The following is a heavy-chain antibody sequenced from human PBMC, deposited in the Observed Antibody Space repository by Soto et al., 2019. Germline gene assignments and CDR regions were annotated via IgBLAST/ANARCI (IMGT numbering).Heavy chain of an antibody. D-gene: IGHD4-17*01. Sequence: ASVKVSCKASGYSLSRLSVHWVRQAPGKGLEWMGVFDREVGEAIYAQKFQDRVTMTADTSTDTAYMDLNSLRSDDTAVYYCAREYYGDYGRSDYYYGMDVWGQGTTVTVSS. J-gene: IGHJ6*02. CDR3: AREYYGDYGRSDYYYGMDV. V-gene: IGHV1-24*01. CDR2: FDREVGEA. CDR1: GYSLSRLS.